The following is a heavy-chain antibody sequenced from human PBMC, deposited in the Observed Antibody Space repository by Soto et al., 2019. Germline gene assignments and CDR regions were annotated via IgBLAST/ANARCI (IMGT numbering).Heavy chain of an antibody. CDR3: AKDIEGWGERDGYYYGMDV. CDR2: ISWDGGST. Sequence: VGSLRLSCAASGFTFDDYTMHWVRQAPGKGLEWVSLISWDGGSTYYADSVKGRFTISRDNSKNSLYLQMNSLRTEDTALYYCAKDIEGWGERDGYYYGMDVWGQGTTVTVSS. J-gene: IGHJ6*02. CDR1: GFTFDDYT. D-gene: IGHD3-16*01. V-gene: IGHV3-43*01.